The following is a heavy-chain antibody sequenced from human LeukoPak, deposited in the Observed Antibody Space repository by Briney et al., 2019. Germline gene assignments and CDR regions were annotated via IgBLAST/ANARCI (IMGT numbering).Heavy chain of an antibody. CDR2: ISGSGGST. D-gene: IGHD6-13*01. CDR3: AKDGVAAAGTELDY. V-gene: IGHV3-23*01. Sequence: GGSLRLSCAASGFTFSSYAMSWVRQAPGKGLEWVSAISGSGGSTYYADSVKGRFAISRDNSKNTLYLQMNSLRAEDTAVYYCAKDGVAAAGTELDYWGQGTLVTVSS. CDR1: GFTFSSYA. J-gene: IGHJ4*02.